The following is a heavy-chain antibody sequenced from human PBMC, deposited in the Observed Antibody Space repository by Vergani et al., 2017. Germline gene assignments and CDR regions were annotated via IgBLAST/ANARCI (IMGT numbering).Heavy chain of an antibody. CDR3: ARGFSYYGSGAGY. Sequence: QVQLQESGPGLVKPSETLSLTCTVSGGSISSYYWTWIRQPPGKGLAWIGYIYHSCSTNYNPSLKSRVTISVDTSKNQFSLKLSSVTAADTAVYYCARGFSYYGSGAGYWGQGTLVTVSS. CDR1: GGSISSYY. D-gene: IGHD3-10*01. J-gene: IGHJ4*02. V-gene: IGHV4-59*01. CDR2: IYHSCST.